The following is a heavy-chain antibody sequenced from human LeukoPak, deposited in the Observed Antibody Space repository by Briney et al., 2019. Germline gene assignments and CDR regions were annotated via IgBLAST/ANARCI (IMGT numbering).Heavy chain of an antibody. CDR1: GFTFGKYW. Sequence: GGSLRLSCVASGFTFGKYWMSWVRQAPGKGLEWVANIKLDGSEKNYVDSVKGRFTISRDNTKNSLYLQMNSLRAEDTAVFYCARDQYDTWSRRGDFDSWGQGTLVIVSS. CDR2: IKLDGSEK. V-gene: IGHV3-7*03. CDR3: ARDQYDTWSRRGDFDS. D-gene: IGHD3-3*01. J-gene: IGHJ4*02.